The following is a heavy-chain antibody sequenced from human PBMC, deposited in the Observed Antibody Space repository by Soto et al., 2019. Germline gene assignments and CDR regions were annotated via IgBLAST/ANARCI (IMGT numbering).Heavy chain of an antibody. D-gene: IGHD2-2*01. Sequence: PGGSLRLSCAASGFTFSSYGMHWVRQAPGKGLEWVAVIWYDGSNKYYADSVKGRFTISRDNSKNTLYLQMNSLRAEDTAVYYCARGRPRYCSSTSCYPPFDYWGQGTLVTVSS. J-gene: IGHJ4*02. V-gene: IGHV3-33*01. CDR1: GFTFSSYG. CDR2: IWYDGSNK. CDR3: ARGRPRYCSSTSCYPPFDY.